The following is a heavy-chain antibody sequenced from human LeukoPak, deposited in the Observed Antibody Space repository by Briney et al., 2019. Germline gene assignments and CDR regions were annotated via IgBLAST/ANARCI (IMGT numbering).Heavy chain of an antibody. CDR1: GFTFSSYS. V-gene: IGHV3-21*01. J-gene: IGHJ6*02. D-gene: IGHD2-2*01. Sequence: GGSLRLSCAASGFTFSSYSMTWVRQAPGKGLEWVSSISSSSSYIYYADSVKGRFTISRDNAKNSLYLQTNSLRAEDAAVYYCARVVPAAPLYYYYGMDVWGQGTTVTVSS. CDR3: ARVVPAAPLYYYYGMDV. CDR2: ISSSSSYI.